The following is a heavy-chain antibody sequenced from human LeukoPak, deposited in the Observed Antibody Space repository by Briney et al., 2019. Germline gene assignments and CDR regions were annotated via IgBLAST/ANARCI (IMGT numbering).Heavy chain of an antibody. D-gene: IGHD3-22*01. CDR3: ARDRGPTYDSSDY. CDR1: GFTFSSYG. CDR2: IWYDGSNK. Sequence: SGGSLRLSCAASGFTFSSYGMPWVRQAPGKGLEWVAVIWYDGSNKYYADSVKGRFTISRDNSKNTLYLQMNSLRAEDTAVYYCARDRGPTYDSSDYWGQGTLVTVSS. V-gene: IGHV3-33*01. J-gene: IGHJ4*02.